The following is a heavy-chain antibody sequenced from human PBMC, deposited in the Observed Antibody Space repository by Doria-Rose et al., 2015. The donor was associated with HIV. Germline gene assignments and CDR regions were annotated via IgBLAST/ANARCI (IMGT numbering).Heavy chain of an antibody. V-gene: IGHV3-23*04. CDR1: GFTFSNYA. CDR3: AKDQSLFFLFYFDY. CDR2: ISGSGNDT. Sequence: VQLVQSGGGLVQPGGSLRLSCAASGFTFSNYAMSWVRQAPGKGLEWVSGISGSGNDTYYADSVRGRFTISRDNSKNTLFLQMNSLRAEDTAVYYCAKDQSLFFLFYFDYWGQGTLVTVSS. D-gene: IGHD3-3*01. J-gene: IGHJ4*02.